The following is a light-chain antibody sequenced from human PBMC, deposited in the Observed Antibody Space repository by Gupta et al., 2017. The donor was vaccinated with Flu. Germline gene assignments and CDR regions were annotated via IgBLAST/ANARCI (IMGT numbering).Light chain of an antibody. CDR1: QSISNY. Sequence: DIQMTQSPSSLSASVGDRVTITCRASQSISNYLNWYQQKPGKAPKLLLYAASSWQSGVPSRFSGSGSGTDFTLTISSRQQEDFATYYCQQSDSVSPKIFGQGTKMEIK. CDR3: QQSDSVSPKI. J-gene: IGKJ2*01. V-gene: IGKV1-39*01. CDR2: AAS.